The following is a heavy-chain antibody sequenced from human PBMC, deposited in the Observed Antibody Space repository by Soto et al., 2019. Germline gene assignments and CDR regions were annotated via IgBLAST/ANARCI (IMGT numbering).Heavy chain of an antibody. V-gene: IGHV4-34*01. D-gene: IGHD1-1*01. J-gene: IGHJ6*03. CDR3: ARVLAGTTFYYYYYMDV. Sequence: PSETLSLTCAVYGGSFSGYYWSWIRQPPGKGLEWIGEINHSGSTNYNPSLKSRVTISVDTSKNQFSLKLSSVTAADTAVYYCARVLAGTTFYYYYYMDVWGKGTPVT. CDR2: INHSGST. CDR1: GGSFSGYY.